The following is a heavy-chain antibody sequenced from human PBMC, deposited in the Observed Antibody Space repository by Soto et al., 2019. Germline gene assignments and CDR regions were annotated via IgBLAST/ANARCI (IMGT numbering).Heavy chain of an antibody. CDR1: GFTFSSYS. D-gene: IGHD2-21*01. CDR2: ISSSSSYI. CDR3: ARGHCGGDCYSYYYYYYMDV. Sequence: GGSLRLSCAASGFTFSSYSMNWVRQAPGKGLEWVSSISSSSSYIYYADSVKGRFTISRDNAKNSLYLQMNSLRAEDTAVYYCARGHCGGDCYSYYYYYYMDVWGKGTTVTVSS. J-gene: IGHJ6*03. V-gene: IGHV3-21*01.